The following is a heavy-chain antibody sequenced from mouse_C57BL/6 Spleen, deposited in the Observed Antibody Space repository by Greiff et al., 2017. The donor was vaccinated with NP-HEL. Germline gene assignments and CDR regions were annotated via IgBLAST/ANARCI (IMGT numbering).Heavy chain of an antibody. Sequence: QVQLQQSGAELVRPGASVTLSCKASGYTFTDYEMHWVKQTPVHGLEWIGAIDPETGGTAYNQKFKGKAILTADKSSSTAYMELRSLTSEDSAVYYCTKYGSSYDAMDYWGQGTSVTVSS. CDR2: IDPETGGT. V-gene: IGHV1-15*01. CDR3: TKYGSSYDAMDY. J-gene: IGHJ4*01. CDR1: GYTFTDYE. D-gene: IGHD1-1*01.